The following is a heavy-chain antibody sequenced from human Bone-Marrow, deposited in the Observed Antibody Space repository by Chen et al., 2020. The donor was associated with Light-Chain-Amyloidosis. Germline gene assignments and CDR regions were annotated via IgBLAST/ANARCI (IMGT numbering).Heavy chain of an antibody. V-gene: IGHV3-74*01. D-gene: IGHD5-12*01. CDR2: INPDGTRV. CDR1: GFTFRTSW. CDR3: SREFTGYDDY. J-gene: IGHJ4*02. Sequence: DVQLLESGGGLVQPGGSLRLSCAASGFTFRTSWMHWVRQAPGKGLVWVSRINPDGTRVDYADYVRGRFTISRDDAKSTVYLQMNSLRAEDTAVYYCSREFTGYDDYWGQGTLVTVSS.